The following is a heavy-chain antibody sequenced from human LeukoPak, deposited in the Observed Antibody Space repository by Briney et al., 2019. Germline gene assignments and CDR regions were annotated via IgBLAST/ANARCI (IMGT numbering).Heavy chain of an antibody. J-gene: IGHJ4*02. CDR1: GFTFSSYW. CDR3: ARDPRPSSGWRPFDY. D-gene: IGHD6-19*01. CDR2: INSDGSST. V-gene: IGHV3-74*01. Sequence: GGSLRLSCAVSGFTFSSYWMHWVRQAPGKGLVWVSRINSDGSSTSYADSVKGRFTISRDNAKNTLYLQMNSLRAEDTAVFYCARDPRPSSGWRPFDYWGRGTLVTVSS.